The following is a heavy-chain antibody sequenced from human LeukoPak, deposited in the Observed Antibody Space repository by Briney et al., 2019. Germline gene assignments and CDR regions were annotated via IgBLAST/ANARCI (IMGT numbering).Heavy chain of an antibody. D-gene: IGHD2-2*01. V-gene: IGHV3-23*01. CDR3: AIDRAEYCSSTSCGSYGMVV. CDR1: GFTFSSYA. J-gene: IGHJ6*02. Sequence: GGSLRLSCAASGFTFSSYAMSWVRQAPGKGLEWVSAISGSGGSTYYADSVKGRFTISRDNSKNTLYLQMNSLRAEDTAVYYCAIDRAEYCSSTSCGSYGMVVWGQGTTVTVSS. CDR2: ISGSGGST.